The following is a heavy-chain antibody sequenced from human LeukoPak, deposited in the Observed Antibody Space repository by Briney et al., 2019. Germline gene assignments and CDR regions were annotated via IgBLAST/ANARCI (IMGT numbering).Heavy chain of an antibody. D-gene: IGHD5-12*01. V-gene: IGHV4-34*01. CDR2: INHSGST. Sequence: SETLSLTCAVYGGSFSGYYWSWIRQPPGKGLEWIGEINHSGSTNYNPSLKSRVTISVDTSKNQFSLRLSSVTAADTAVYYCARYMMGTMNDFWGQGTLVTVSS. J-gene: IGHJ4*02. CDR1: GGSFSGYY. CDR3: ARYMMGTMNDF.